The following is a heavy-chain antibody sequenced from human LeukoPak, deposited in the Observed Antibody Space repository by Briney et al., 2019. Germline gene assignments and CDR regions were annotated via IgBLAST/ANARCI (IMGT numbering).Heavy chain of an antibody. V-gene: IGHV3-23*01. CDR2: ITGPGDGT. D-gene: IGHD6-19*01. CDR1: GFTFSGYA. J-gene: IGHJ4*02. Sequence: GGSLRLSCAASGFTFSGYAMSWVRQAPGKGLEWVSAITGPGDGTWYADSVQGRFTISRDNSKNTLYLQMNSLRAEDTAEYFCAKRIYGWYQIDYCGQGTLVTVSS. CDR3: AKRIYGWYQIDY.